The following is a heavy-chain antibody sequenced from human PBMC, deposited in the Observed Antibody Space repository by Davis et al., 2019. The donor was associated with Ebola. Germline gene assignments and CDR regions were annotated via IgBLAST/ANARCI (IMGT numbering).Heavy chain of an antibody. D-gene: IGHD2-2*01. CDR3: ARGGYCSSTSCYGYYYYGMDV. Sequence: GSLRLSCAVSGGSISSSNWWSWVRQPPGKGLEWIGEIYHSGSTNYNPSLKSRVTISVDKSKNQFSLKLSSVTAADTAVYYCARGGYCSSTSCYGYYYYGMDVWGQGTTVTVS. J-gene: IGHJ6*02. V-gene: IGHV4-4*02. CDR2: IYHSGST. CDR1: GGSISSSNW.